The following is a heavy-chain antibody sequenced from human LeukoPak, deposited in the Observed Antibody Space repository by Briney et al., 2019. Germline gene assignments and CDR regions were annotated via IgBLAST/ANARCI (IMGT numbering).Heavy chain of an antibody. CDR2: IRYDGSNK. D-gene: IGHD2-15*01. Sequence: GGSLRLSCAASGFTFSSYGVHWVRQAPGKGLEWVAFIRYDGSNKYHADSVKGRFTITRDNSKNTLFLQMNSLRTEDTGVYYCAKGVVVVAAKYYFDYWGQGTLVTVSS. CDR3: AKGVVVVAAKYYFDY. J-gene: IGHJ4*02. CDR1: GFTFSSYG. V-gene: IGHV3-30*02.